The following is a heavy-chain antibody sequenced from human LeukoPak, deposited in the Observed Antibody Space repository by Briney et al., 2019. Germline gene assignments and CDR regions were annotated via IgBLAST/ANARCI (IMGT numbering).Heavy chain of an antibody. J-gene: IGHJ4*02. V-gene: IGHV3-23*01. CDR2: ISGSGGST. Sequence: GGSLRLSCAASGSTFSSYGMSWVRQAPGKGLEWVSAISGSGGSTYYADSVRGRFTISRDNSKNTLYLQMNSLRAEDTAVYYCAKQDTDYYGSGNWGQGTLVTVSS. CDR1: GSTFSSYG. D-gene: IGHD3-10*01. CDR3: AKQDTDYYGSGN.